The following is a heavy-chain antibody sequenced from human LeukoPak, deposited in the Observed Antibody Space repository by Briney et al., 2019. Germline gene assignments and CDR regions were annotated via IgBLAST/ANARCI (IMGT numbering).Heavy chain of an antibody. CDR1: GLTFSGQW. V-gene: IGHV3-33*08. Sequence: GGSLRLSCVASGLTFSGQWMSWVRQAPGKGLEWVAVIWYDGSNKYYADSVKGRFTISRDNSKNTLYLQMNSLRAEDTAVYYCARDLSGYYYYGMDVWGQGTTVTVSS. CDR3: ARDLSGYYYYGMDV. J-gene: IGHJ6*02. CDR2: IWYDGSNK. D-gene: IGHD1-26*01.